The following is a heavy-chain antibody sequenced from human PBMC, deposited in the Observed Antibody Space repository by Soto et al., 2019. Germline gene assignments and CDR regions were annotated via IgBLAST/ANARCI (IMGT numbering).Heavy chain of an antibody. V-gene: IGHV4-4*02. Sequence: SETLSLTCAVSSGSIANVYSWSWIRPSPGKGLEWIGETSHGGVTNYNPSLKSRVTISIDKSKNQFSLKLSSVTAADTAVYYCARVPDRWGQGTLVTVSS. CDR2: TSHGGVT. J-gene: IGHJ5*02. CDR1: SGSIANVYS. D-gene: IGHD2-2*01. CDR3: ARVPDR.